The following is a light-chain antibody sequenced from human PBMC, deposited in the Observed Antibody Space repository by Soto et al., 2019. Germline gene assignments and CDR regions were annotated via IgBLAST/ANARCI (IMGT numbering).Light chain of an antibody. V-gene: IGLV2-14*03. J-gene: IGLJ1*01. CDR3: SSYTSSRSLV. Sequence: QSVLTQPASVSGSPGQSITISCTGTSSDVGVYNYVSWYQQHPGKAPKLMIYDVSNRPSGVSNRFSGAKSGDTASLTISGLQAEDEADYYCSSYTSSRSLVFGTGTKLTVL. CDR1: SSDVGVYNY. CDR2: DVS.